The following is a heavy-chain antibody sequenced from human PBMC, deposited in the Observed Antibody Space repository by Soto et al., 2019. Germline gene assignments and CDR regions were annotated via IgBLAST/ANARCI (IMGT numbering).Heavy chain of an antibody. V-gene: IGHV4-34*01. CDR2: INHSGST. Sequence: SETLSLACAVYGGSFSGYYWSWIRQPPGKGLEWIGEINHSGSTNYNPSLKSRVTISVDTSKNQFSLKLSSVTAADTAVYYCARVLVVVAATTTSFDPCCQATLLTLSS. CDR3: ARVLVVVAATTTSFDP. J-gene: IGHJ5*02. CDR1: GGSFSGYY. D-gene: IGHD2-15*01.